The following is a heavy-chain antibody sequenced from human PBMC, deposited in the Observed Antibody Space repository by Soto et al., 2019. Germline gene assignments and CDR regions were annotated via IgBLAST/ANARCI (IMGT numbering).Heavy chain of an antibody. CDR3: ARDAWYYDSSGSNWFDP. V-gene: IGHV4-30-4*01. D-gene: IGHD3-22*01. J-gene: IGHJ5*02. CDR1: GGSISSGDYY. CDR2: IYYSGST. Sequence: PSETLSLTCTVSGGSISSGDYYWSWIRQPPGKGLEWIGYIYYSGSTYYNPSLKSRVTISVDTSKNQFSLKLSSVTAADTAVYYCARDAWYYDSSGSNWFDPWGQGTLVTVSS.